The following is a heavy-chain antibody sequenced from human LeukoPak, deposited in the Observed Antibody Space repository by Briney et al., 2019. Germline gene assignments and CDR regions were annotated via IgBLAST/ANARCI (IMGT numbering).Heavy chain of an antibody. CDR1: GGSISSSSYY. V-gene: IGHV4-39*07. D-gene: IGHD3-9*01. CDR3: ARARTDILTGYYKATNYFDY. CDR2: IYYSGST. J-gene: IGHJ4*02. Sequence: SETLSLTCTVSGGSISSSSYYWGWIRQPPGKGLEWIGSIYYSGSTYYNPSLKSRVTISVDTSKNQFSLKLGSVTAADTAVYYCARARTDILTGYYKATNYFDYWGQGTLVTVSS.